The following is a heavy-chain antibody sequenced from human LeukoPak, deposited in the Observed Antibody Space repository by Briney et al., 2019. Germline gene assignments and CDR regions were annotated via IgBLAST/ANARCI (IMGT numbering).Heavy chain of an antibody. CDR3: ARHLLRGQNFDY. J-gene: IGHJ4*02. CDR1: GFTFSDSW. V-gene: IGHV3-7*01. Sequence: PGGSLRLSCGTSGFTFSDSWMIWFRQAPAQGLEGVARINDDGSDKYYLDFVRGRFTLPRDNAEDSLYLQLDDLRAEDTAVFYCARHLLRGQNFDYWGQGTLVTVSS. CDR2: INDDGSDK.